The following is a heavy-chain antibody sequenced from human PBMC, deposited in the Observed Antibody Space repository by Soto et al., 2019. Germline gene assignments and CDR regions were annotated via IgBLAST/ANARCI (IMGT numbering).Heavy chain of an antibody. Sequence: GASVKVSCKASGYTFTTYGIAWVRQAPGQGLEWMGWISTYNSNANCAQKLQDRVTMTTDTSTTTAYLEVRNLRSDDTAVYYCARDGYFDYWGQGTLVTVSS. CDR2: ISTYNSNA. J-gene: IGHJ4*02. V-gene: IGHV1-18*01. CDR3: ARDGYFDY. CDR1: GYTFTTYG.